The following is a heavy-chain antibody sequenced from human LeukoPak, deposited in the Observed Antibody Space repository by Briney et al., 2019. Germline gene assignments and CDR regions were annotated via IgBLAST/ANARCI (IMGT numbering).Heavy chain of an antibody. D-gene: IGHD3-10*01. CDR2: IYYSGST. CDR3: ARGLLWFGELFLYFDY. CDR1: GGSLSSGDYY. V-gene: IGHV4-30-4*01. J-gene: IGHJ4*02. Sequence: SETLSLTCTVSGGSLSSGDYYWSWLRQPPGKGLEWIGYIYYSGSTYYNPSLKSRVTISVDTSKNQFSLKLSSVTAADTAVYYCARGLLWFGELFLYFDYWGQGTLVTVSS.